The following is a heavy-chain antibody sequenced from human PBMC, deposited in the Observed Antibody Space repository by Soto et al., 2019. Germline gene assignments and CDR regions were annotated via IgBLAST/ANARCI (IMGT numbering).Heavy chain of an antibody. CDR2: IYYSGST. V-gene: IGHV4-61*01. J-gene: IGHJ4*02. CDR3: ARAGAGSGWL. Sequence: SETLSLTCTVSGGSVSSGHYYWGWSRQPPGKGLEWIGYIYYSGSTNYKSSLKSRVTISVDTSKNQFSLKLSSVTAADTAVYYCARAGAGSGWLGGQGTLVTVSS. CDR1: GGSVSSGHYY. D-gene: IGHD6-19*01.